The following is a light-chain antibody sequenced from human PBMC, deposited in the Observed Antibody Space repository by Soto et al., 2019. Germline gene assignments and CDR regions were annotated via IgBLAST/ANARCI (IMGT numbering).Light chain of an antibody. V-gene: IGLV2-14*01. CDR1: SSDVGGYDY. CDR3: SSYRSGTTRV. J-gene: IGLJ1*01. Sequence: QSVLAQPASVSGSPGQSITISCTGTSSDVGGYDYVSWYQQHPGKAPKLIISEVSNRPSGVSDRFFGSKSGNTASLIISGLQAEDEADYYCSSYRSGTTRVFGTGTKLTVL. CDR2: EVS.